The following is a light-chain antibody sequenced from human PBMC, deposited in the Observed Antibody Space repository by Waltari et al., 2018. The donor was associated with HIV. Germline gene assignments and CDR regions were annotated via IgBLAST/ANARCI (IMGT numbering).Light chain of an antibody. J-gene: IGLJ1*01. V-gene: IGLV2-14*01. CDR1: SSAVFIYNY. CDR2: EVS. CDR3: SSYTRSSTYV. Sequence: QSTLTQPVSVSGSPGQSITISCTGTSSAVFIYNYFSWYQQHPDRAPKLMIYEVSNRPSGVSNRFAGSKSGNTASLTISGLQAEDEADYYCSSYTRSSTYVFGTGTKVTVL.